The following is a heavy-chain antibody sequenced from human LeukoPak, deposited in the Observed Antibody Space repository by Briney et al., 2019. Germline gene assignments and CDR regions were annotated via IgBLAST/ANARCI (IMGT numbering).Heavy chain of an antibody. CDR2: IWYDGSNK. CDR1: GFTFSSYG. D-gene: IGHD6-19*01. V-gene: IGHV3-30*02. J-gene: IGHJ6*02. CDR3: ARDIESGWYYYGMDV. Sequence: GGSLRLSCAASGFTFSSYGMHWVRQAPGKGLEWVALIWYDGSNKYYADSVKGRFTISRDNSKNTLYLQMNSLRAEDTAVYYCARDIESGWYYYGMDVWGQGTTVTVSS.